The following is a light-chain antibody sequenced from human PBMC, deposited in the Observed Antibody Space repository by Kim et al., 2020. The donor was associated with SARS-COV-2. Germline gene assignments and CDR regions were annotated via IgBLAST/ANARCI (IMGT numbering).Light chain of an antibody. J-gene: IGKJ2*01. V-gene: IGKV3-20*01. Sequence: PGERVTLSCRASENLRSSYLAWYQQKPGQAPRLLIFGASSRAPGIPDRFSGSGSGTGFTLTISRLEPEDFAVYYCQQYGGSPPVTFGQGTKL. CDR3: QQYGGSPPVT. CDR1: ENLRSSY. CDR2: GAS.